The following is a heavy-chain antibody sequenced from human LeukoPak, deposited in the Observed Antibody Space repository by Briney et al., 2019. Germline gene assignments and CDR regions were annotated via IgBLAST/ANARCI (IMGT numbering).Heavy chain of an antibody. Sequence: ASVKVSCKASGYTFTGYYMHWVRQAPGQGLEWMGWISAYNGNTNYAQKLQGRVTMTTDTSTSTAYMELRSLRSDDTAVYYCARVVVVVPAAIGWFDPWGQGTLVTVSS. J-gene: IGHJ5*02. CDR3: ARVVVVVPAAIGWFDP. V-gene: IGHV1-18*04. CDR1: GYTFTGYY. D-gene: IGHD2-2*01. CDR2: ISAYNGNT.